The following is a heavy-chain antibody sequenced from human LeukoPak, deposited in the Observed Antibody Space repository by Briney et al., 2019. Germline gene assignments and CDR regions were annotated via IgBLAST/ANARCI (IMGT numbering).Heavy chain of an antibody. D-gene: IGHD6-6*01. Sequence: GGSLRLSCAASGFTFRSYWMSWVRQAPGKGLEWVANIKQDGSEKYYVDSVKGRFTISRDNAKNSLYLQMNSLRAEDTAVYYCAGGEYSSSSEYFQHWGQGTLVTVSS. J-gene: IGHJ1*01. CDR3: AGGEYSSSSEYFQH. CDR2: IKQDGSEK. V-gene: IGHV3-7*04. CDR1: GFTFRSYW.